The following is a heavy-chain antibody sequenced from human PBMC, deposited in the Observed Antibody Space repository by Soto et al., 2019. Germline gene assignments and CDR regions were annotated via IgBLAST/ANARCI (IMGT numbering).Heavy chain of an antibody. CDR2: MNPNSGNT. J-gene: IGHJ6*02. CDR1: GYTFTSYD. CDR3: ARANMDTAMAYYYYYGMDV. V-gene: IGHV1-8*01. Sequence: QVQLVQSGAEVKKPGASVKVSCKASGYTFTSYDINWVRQATGQGLEWMGWMNPNSGNTGYAQKFQGRVTMTRNTSXSXAXMELSSLRSEDTAVYYCARANMDTAMAYYYYYGMDVWGQGTTVTVSS. D-gene: IGHD5-18*01.